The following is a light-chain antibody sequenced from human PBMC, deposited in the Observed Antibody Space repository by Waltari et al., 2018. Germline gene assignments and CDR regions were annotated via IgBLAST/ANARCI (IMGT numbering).Light chain of an antibody. V-gene: IGLV2-14*01. CDR3: NSYTTSSTWV. Sequence: QSALTQPASVSGSPGQSITISCTGTSRDIEAYKYVSWYQHPPGKAPKLIISEVRRRPSGVSNRFSGSKSGNMASLTISGLQAEDEADYYCNSYTTSSTWVFGGGTKLTVL. J-gene: IGLJ3*02. CDR1: SRDIEAYKY. CDR2: EVR.